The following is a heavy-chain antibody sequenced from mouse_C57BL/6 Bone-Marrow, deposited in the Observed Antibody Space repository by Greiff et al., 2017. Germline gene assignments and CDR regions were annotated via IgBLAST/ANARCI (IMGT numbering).Heavy chain of an antibody. D-gene: IGHD1-1*01. Sequence: EVQGVESGGDLVKPGGSLKLSCAASGFTFSSYGMSWVRQTPDKRLEWVATISSGGSYTYYPDSVKGRFTISRDNAKNTLYLQMSSLKSEDTAMYYCERQYYYGSSYSFDYWGQGTTLTVSS. J-gene: IGHJ2*01. V-gene: IGHV5-6*01. CDR2: ISSGGSYT. CDR1: GFTFSSYG. CDR3: ERQYYYGSSYSFDY.